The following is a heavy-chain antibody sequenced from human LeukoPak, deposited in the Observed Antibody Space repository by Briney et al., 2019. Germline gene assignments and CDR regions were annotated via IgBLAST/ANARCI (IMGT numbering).Heavy chain of an antibody. J-gene: IGHJ4*02. CDR2: IKPDGTDK. Sequence: TGGSLRLSCEASGFTFSNFWMNWVRQTPGKGLEWLANIKPDGTDKVYVDSVKGRFTISRDNAKNSVYLQLNSLRVEDTGVYYCSGRSDSHSICWGQGTLVTVSS. CDR3: SGRSDSHSIC. CDR1: GFTFSNFW. V-gene: IGHV3-7*01. D-gene: IGHD4-11*01.